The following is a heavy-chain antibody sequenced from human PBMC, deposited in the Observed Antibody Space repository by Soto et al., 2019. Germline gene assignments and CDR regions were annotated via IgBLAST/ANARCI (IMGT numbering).Heavy chain of an antibody. CDR2: ISYDGSNK. Sequence: VQLVESGGGVVQPGRSLRLSCAASGFTFSSYAMHWVRQAPGKGLEWVAVISYDGSNKYYADSVKGRFTISRDNSKSTLYLQMNSLRAEDTAVYYCARERDTAMDNWGQGTLVTVSS. CDR3: ARERDTAMDN. J-gene: IGHJ4*02. V-gene: IGHV3-30-3*01. CDR1: GFTFSSYA. D-gene: IGHD5-18*01.